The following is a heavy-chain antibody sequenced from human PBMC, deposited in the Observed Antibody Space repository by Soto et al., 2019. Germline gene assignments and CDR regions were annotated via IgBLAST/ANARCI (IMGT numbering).Heavy chain of an antibody. D-gene: IGHD3-22*01. V-gene: IGHV1-24*01. CDR2: FDPEDGET. Sequence: GASVKVSCKVSGYTLTELSMHWVRQAPGKGLEWMGGFDPEDGETIYAQKFQGRVTMTEDTSTDTAYMELSSLRSEDTAVYYCATARTGSTYYYDSSGSVKNYYYGMDVWGQGTTVTVSS. CDR1: GYTLTELS. J-gene: IGHJ6*02. CDR3: ATARTGSTYYYDSSGSVKNYYYGMDV.